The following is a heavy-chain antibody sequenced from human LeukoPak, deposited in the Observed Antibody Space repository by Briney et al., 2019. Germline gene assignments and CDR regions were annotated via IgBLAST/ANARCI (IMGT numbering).Heavy chain of an antibody. Sequence: PSQTLSLTCTVSGGSISSGSYYWSWIRQPAGKGLEWIGRIYTSGSTNYNPSLKSRVTISVDTSKNQFSLKLSSVTAADTAVYYCARGEGSSWYKIRHNWFDPWGQGTLVTVSS. J-gene: IGHJ5*02. CDR1: GGSISSGSYY. V-gene: IGHV4-61*02. CDR3: ARGEGSSWYKIRHNWFDP. CDR2: IYTSGST. D-gene: IGHD6-13*01.